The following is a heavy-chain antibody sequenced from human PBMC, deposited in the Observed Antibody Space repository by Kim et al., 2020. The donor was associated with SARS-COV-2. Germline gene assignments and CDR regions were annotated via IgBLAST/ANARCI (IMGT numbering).Heavy chain of an antibody. D-gene: IGHD6-19*01. Sequence: GGSLRLSCVGSGVTLSSYERNWVCMAPGKGQEWMSYISNGGSTTYYADSVKGRFTISRDNAKNSVYLQMNSLRAEDTAIYYCATYLTVALDYWGQGTLVTVSS. V-gene: IGHV3-48*03. CDR3: ATYLTVALDY. CDR1: GVTLSSYE. J-gene: IGHJ4*02. CDR2: ISNGGSTT.